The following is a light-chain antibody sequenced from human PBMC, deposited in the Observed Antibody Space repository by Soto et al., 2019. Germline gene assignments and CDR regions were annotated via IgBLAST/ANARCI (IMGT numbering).Light chain of an antibody. CDR3: QQYGSSPWT. V-gene: IGKV3-15*01. CDR2: AAS. CDR1: QSVGSN. J-gene: IGKJ1*01. Sequence: EIVMTQSPGTLSVSPGERATLSCRASQSVGSNVAWYQQKPGQAPRLLIYAASSRATGLPARFSGTGSGTEFTLTISSLQSEDFAVYYCQQYGSSPWTFGQGTKVDIK.